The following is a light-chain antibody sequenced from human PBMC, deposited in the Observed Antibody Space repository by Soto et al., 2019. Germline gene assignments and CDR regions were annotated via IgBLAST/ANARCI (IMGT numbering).Light chain of an antibody. CDR1: SSNIGSNT. Sequence: QSVLTQPPSASGTPGQRVTISCSGSSSNIGSNTVNWYQQLPGTAPKLLMYTNNQRPSGVPDRFSGSKSGTSASLAISGLQSEDEADYYCAAWDDSLNGVVFCGGTKLTVL. V-gene: IGLV1-44*01. J-gene: IGLJ2*01. CDR2: TNN. CDR3: AAWDDSLNGVV.